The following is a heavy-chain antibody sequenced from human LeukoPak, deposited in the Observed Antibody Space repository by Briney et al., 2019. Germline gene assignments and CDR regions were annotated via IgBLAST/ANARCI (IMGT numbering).Heavy chain of an antibody. CDR3: VKDYSNYGDYYYYMDV. V-gene: IGHV3-33*06. Sequence: PGGSPRLSCATSGFTFKSYGMHWVRQAPGKGLEWVAVIRYDGSNKYYADSVKGRFTISRDNPKNTLYLQMNSLRVEDTAVYYCVKDYSNYGDYYYYMDVWGKGTTVTVSS. CDR2: IRYDGSNK. CDR1: GFTFKSYG. J-gene: IGHJ6*03. D-gene: IGHD4-11*01.